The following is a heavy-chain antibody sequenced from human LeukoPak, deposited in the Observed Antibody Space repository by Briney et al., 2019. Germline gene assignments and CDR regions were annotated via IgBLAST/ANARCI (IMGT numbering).Heavy chain of an antibody. CDR2: IYYSGST. J-gene: IGHJ4*02. V-gene: IGHV4-59*12. Sequence: SETLSLTCTVSGGSISSYYWSWIRQPPGKGLEWIGYIYYSGSTNYNPSLKSRVTISVDTSKNQFSLKLSSVTAADTAVYYCARGNGGSYFDYWGQGTLVTVSS. D-gene: IGHD1-26*01. CDR1: GGSISSYY. CDR3: ARGNGGSYFDY.